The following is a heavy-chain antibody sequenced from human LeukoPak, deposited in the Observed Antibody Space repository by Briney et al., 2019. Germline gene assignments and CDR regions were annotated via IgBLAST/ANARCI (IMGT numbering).Heavy chain of an antibody. CDR2: IYYSGST. D-gene: IGHD2-21*01. CDR3: ARDRSGDGYYFDC. J-gene: IGHJ4*02. V-gene: IGHV4-59*01. Sequence: SETLSVTCSVSGGSISSFYWSWIRQPPGKGLEWIGYIYYSGSTDYNPSLKSRVTISVDTSKNQFSLKLSSVIAADTAVYYCARDRSGDGYYFDCWGQGTLVTVSS. CDR1: GGSISSFY.